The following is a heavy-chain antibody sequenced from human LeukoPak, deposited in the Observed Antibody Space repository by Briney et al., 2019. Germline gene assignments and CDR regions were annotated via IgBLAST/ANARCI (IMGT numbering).Heavy chain of an antibody. CDR2: INSDGSST. J-gene: IGHJ5*02. D-gene: IGHD5-18*01. CDR3: ARGGTYSSGLPGS. CDR1: GFTFSGYW. Sequence: GGSLRLSCAASGFTFSGYWMHGVRHAPGKGLVWVSRINSDGSSTNYADSVKGRFTISRDNAKNTLYLQMNTLRAEDTAVYYCARGGTYSSGLPGSWGQGTLVTVSS. V-gene: IGHV3-74*01.